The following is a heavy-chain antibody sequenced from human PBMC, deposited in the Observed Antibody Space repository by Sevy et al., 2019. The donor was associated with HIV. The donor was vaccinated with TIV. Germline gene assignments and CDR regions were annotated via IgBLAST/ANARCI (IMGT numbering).Heavy chain of an antibody. D-gene: IGHD6-13*01. CDR2: ISGSGGST. CDR3: AKGDSTFYGLDV. CDR1: GFTFSTYA. V-gene: IGHV3-23*01. Sequence: GGSLRLSCAASGFTFSTYAMSWVRQAPGKGLEWVSAISGSGGSTYYADSMERRFIISRDKSKNTLYLQMNSLRAEDTAVYYCAKGDSTFYGLDVWGQGTTVTVSS. J-gene: IGHJ6*02.